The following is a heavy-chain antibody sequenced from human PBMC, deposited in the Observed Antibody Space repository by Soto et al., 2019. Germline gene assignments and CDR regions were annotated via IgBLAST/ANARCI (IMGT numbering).Heavy chain of an antibody. CDR3: ASNFYDRSGS. CDR1: AFTFSSYW. J-gene: IGHJ5*02. V-gene: IGHV3-7*01. Sequence: HPGGSLRLPCAASAFTFSSYWMSWVRLAPGKGLEWVANIKQDGSEIYYVDAVKGRFTISRDNAENSLYLQMNSLRAEDAAVYYCASNFYDRSGSWGQGPLVTVS. CDR2: IKQDGSEI. D-gene: IGHD3-22*01.